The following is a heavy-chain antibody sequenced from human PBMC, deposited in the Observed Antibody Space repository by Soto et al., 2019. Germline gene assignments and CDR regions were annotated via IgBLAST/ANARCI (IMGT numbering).Heavy chain of an antibody. V-gene: IGHV2-5*02. CDR3: VQSRCGGDCLQSYSSHSYYGLDV. J-gene: IGHJ6*02. D-gene: IGHD2-21*02. CDR2: IYWDDDK. Sequence: QITLKESGPPLVKPTQTLTLTCTFSGLSLSTTGVGVGWIRQPPGKALEWLALIYWDDDKRYSPSLKSRLTITKDTSKNQVVLTMTNMDPVDTATYYCVQSRCGGDCLQSYSSHSYYGLDVWGQGTTVTVSS. CDR1: GLSLSTTGVG.